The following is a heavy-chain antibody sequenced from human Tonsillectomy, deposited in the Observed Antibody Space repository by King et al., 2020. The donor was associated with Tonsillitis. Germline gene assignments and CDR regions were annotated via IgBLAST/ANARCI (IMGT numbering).Heavy chain of an antibody. J-gene: IGHJ4*02. Sequence: VQLVESGGGLVQPGGSLRLSCAASGCTFSSYAMSWVRQTPEKGLEWVSAISDSGRKTYYADSVRGRFTISRDNSKGTLSLQMNSLRAEDTAVYYCAKETSQSFSDCWGQGTLVTVSS. CDR2: ISDSGRKT. D-gene: IGHD1-26*01. CDR1: GCTFSSYA. V-gene: IGHV3-23*04. CDR3: AKETSQSFSDC.